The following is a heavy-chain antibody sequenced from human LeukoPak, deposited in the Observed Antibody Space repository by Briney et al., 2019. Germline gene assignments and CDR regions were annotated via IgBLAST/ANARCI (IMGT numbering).Heavy chain of an antibody. CDR3: ATMGSGSYFNY. V-gene: IGHV4-34*01. CDR2: INQSGST. Sequence: SETLSLTCGVYGGPFSIYCWNWIRQSPGEGLEWIGEINQSGSTKYNPSLKSRVTISVDTSKNQFSLKLSSVTAADAAVYYCATMGSGSYFNYWGQGSLVTVSS. D-gene: IGHD1-26*01. J-gene: IGHJ4*02. CDR1: GGPFSIYC.